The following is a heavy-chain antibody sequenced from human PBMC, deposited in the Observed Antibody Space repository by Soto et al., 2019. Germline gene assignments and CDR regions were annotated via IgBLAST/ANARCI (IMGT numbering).Heavy chain of an antibody. V-gene: IGHV3-48*01. CDR3: LNGVYY. J-gene: IGHJ4*01. CDR2: INRDSTVI. CDR1: GFSFSTHY. Sequence: EEQLVESGGGLVQPGGSLRLSCAASGFSFSTHYMTWVRQTPGKGLEWVSSINRDSTVIKYADTVKGRFMLSRDNDRNALSLQMTTLRAEDAAVYYCLNGVYYVGPGTLDTVSS.